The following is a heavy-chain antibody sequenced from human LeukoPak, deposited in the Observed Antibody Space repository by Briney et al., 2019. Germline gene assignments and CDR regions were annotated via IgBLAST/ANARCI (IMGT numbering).Heavy chain of an antibody. Sequence: PGGSLRLSCAASGFTFSSYSMNWVRQAPGKGLEWVSSISSSSSYIYYADSVKGRFTISRDNAKNSLYLQMNSLRAEDTAVYYCARAYGDYAGYYYYGMDVWGQGTTVTVS. J-gene: IGHJ6*02. CDR1: GFTFSSYS. D-gene: IGHD4-17*01. CDR3: ARAYGDYAGYYYYGMDV. CDR2: ISSSSSYI. V-gene: IGHV3-21*01.